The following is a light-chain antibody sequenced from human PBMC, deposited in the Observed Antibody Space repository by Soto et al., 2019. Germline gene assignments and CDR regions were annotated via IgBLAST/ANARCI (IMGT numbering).Light chain of an antibody. J-gene: IGLJ3*02. CDR2: EVT. CDR3: SSYSKTTTSLV. V-gene: IGLV2-14*01. CDR1: SNDIGPYNY. Sequence: QSALTQPASLSGSPGESITVSCTGTSNDIGPYNYVSWYQQHPGEAPKLLIYEVTNRPSGVSSRFSGSKSGYTASLTISGLQAEDEADYYCSSYSKTTTSLVFGGGTKVTVL.